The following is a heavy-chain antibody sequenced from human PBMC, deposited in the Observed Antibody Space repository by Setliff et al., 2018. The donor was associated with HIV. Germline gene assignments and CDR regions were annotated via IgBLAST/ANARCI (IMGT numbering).Heavy chain of an antibody. CDR2: IYASGVT. J-gene: IGHJ4*02. V-gene: IGHV4-4*09. CDR1: GGSISSHY. D-gene: IGHD6-13*01. CDR3: AARPAGSYWYGVFDF. Sequence: SETLSLTCTVSGGSISSHYWSWIRQSPKTGLEWIGYIYASGVTSYNPSLKSRVTISIDTSKNQFSLKLNSMTAADTAVYYCAARPAGSYWYGVFDFWGRGMLVTVSS.